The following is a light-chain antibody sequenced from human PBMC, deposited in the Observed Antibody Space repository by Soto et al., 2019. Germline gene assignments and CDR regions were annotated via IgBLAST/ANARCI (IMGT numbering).Light chain of an antibody. CDR1: EAVSRK. V-gene: IGKV3-15*01. J-gene: IGKJ1*01. Sequence: IFMTQSPATLSVSPGGRATLSCRASEAVSRKLAWYQQKPGLPPRLVIYDASTRATGIPGRFSGSGSGKDFALAISGLQSEDFAIYYCLHYDTWPPGTFGQGTKVEI. CDR3: LHYDTWPPGT. CDR2: DAS.